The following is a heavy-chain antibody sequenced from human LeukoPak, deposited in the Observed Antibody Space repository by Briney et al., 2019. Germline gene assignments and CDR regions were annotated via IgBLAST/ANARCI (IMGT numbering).Heavy chain of an antibody. CDR2: ISYDGSNK. CDR3: ALTRGIAVAGSLY. V-gene: IGHV3-30-3*01. D-gene: IGHD6-19*01. J-gene: IGHJ4*02. Sequence: PGGSLRLSCAASGFTFSSYAMHWVRQAPGKGLEWVAVISYDGSNKYYAVSVKGRFTISRDNSKNTLYLQMNSLRAEDTAVYYCALTRGIAVAGSLYWGQGTLVTVSS. CDR1: GFTFSSYA.